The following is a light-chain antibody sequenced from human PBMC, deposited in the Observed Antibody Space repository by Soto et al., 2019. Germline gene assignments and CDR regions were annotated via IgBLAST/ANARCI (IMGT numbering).Light chain of an antibody. J-gene: IGKJ4*01. CDR3: QPYNSNPLT. CDR1: QSISAW. V-gene: IGKV1-5*03. CDR2: KAS. Sequence: DIQMTQSPSTLSASVGDRVIITCRASQSISAWLAWYQQKPGKAPKLLIYKASSLESGVPSRFSGSGSGTEFTLTMSGLQTDDFATYFCQPYNSNPLTLGGGTKVEIK.